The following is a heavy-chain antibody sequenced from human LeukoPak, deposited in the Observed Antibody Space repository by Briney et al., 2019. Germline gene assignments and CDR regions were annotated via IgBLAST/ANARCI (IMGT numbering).Heavy chain of an antibody. CDR3: ARGSQNYYNPFDN. D-gene: IGHD3-10*01. CDR2: IHSSGST. V-gene: IGHV4-4*07. J-gene: IGHJ4*02. Sequence: SETLSLTCTVSGGSISGSISGTYWSWVRQPAGKGLEWIGRIHSSGSTKYNPSLKSRVTMSVDTSKNQLFLRLTSVTAADTALYYCARGSQNYYNPFDNWGQGTLVTVSS. CDR1: GGSISGSISGTY.